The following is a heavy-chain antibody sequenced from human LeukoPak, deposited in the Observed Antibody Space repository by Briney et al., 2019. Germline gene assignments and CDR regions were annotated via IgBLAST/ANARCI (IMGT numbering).Heavy chain of an antibody. V-gene: IGHV5-51*01. Sequence: GESLQISCKGSGISSTNSWIGWVRQMPGKGLDWMGIIYLGDSETRYSPSFRGQVTISADKSFNTAYLQWSSLKASDTAIYYCARHPSYTSGWPLDYWGQGTLVTVSS. CDR2: IYLGDSET. D-gene: IGHD6-19*01. J-gene: IGHJ4*02. CDR3: ARHPSYTSGWPLDY. CDR1: GISSTNSW.